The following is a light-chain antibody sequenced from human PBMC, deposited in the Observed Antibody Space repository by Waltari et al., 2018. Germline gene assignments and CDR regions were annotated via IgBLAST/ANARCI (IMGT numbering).Light chain of an antibody. CDR2: STT. CDR1: AGAVTSGNS. CDR3: LLYDGSDQV. V-gene: IGLV7-43*01. J-gene: IGLJ3*02. Sequence: QPVVTQEPSLPVSPGGAVTLTCASSAGAVTSGNSPNWIQQKPGQVPRFLIHSTTNRTSGTPARLSGSLLGGKAARTLSGVQPEDEAEYYGLLYDGSDQVFGGGTKLTVL.